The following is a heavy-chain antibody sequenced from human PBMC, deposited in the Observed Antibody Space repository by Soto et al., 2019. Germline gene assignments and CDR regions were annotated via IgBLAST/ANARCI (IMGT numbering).Heavy chain of an antibody. D-gene: IGHD6-13*01. V-gene: IGHV4-30-2*01. CDR1: GGSFSSGGYS. CDR2: IYPNGRT. CDR3: ARVPAAGRAYFDY. J-gene: IGHJ4*02. Sequence: QLQLQESGSGLVKPSQTLSLTCAVSGGSFSSGGYSWSWIRQPPGKGLEWIGYIYPNGRTHYNPSLKRRVTISVDRSKNQFSLELSAVTDADTAVYYCARVPAAGRAYFDYWGQGTLVTVSS.